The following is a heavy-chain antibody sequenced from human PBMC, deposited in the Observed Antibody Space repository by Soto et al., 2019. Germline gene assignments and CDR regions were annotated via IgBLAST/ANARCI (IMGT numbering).Heavy chain of an antibody. CDR1: GGSISSGDYY. CDR2: IHYSGIT. D-gene: IGHD3-3*01. Sequence: QVQLQESGPGLVKPSQTLSLTCTVSGGSISSGDYYWSWIRQPPGKGLEWIGYIHYSGITYYNPSLKSRVTISVDSSKNQYSLKLSSLTAADTAVYYCARVTRNFDFWTSYYRKTIFDYWGQGTLVTVSS. V-gene: IGHV4-30-4*01. J-gene: IGHJ4*02. CDR3: ARVTRNFDFWTSYYRKTIFDY.